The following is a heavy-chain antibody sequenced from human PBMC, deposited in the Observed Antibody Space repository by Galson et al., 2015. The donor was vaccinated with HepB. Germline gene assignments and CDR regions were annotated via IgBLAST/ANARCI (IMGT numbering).Heavy chain of an antibody. J-gene: IGHJ4*02. D-gene: IGHD2-2*01. CDR3: AKLASASMSYCFEY. Sequence: SLRLSCAASGFKFDDYAMHWVRQAPGKGLEWVSSINWNSGSIGYADSVKGRFTISRDNAKNSLFLQMNSLRAEDTAFYYCAKLASASMSYCFEYWGRGTLVTVSS. V-gene: IGHV3-9*01. CDR2: INWNSGSI. CDR1: GFKFDDYA.